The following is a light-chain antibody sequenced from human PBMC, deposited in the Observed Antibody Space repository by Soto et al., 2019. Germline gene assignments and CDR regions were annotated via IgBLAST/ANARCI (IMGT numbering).Light chain of an antibody. CDR3: QQYNNWPLL. J-gene: IGKJ4*01. CDR1: QSVSSN. V-gene: IGKV3-15*01. Sequence: EIVMTQSPATLSVSPGERATLSCRASQSVSSNLAWYQQKPGQAPRLLIYGASTRATGIPARFSGSGSGTEFTLTISRLEAEDLAVYYCQQYNNWPLLFGGGTKVEIK. CDR2: GAS.